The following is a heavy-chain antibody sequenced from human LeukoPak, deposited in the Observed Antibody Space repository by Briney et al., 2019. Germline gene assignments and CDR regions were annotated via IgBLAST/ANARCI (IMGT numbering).Heavy chain of an antibody. CDR3: ARSLISSWHYFDY. J-gene: IGHJ4*02. Sequence: PRGSLRLSCAASGFTFSSYPMNWVRQAPGKGLEWVSSISPASSDIYYADSVKGRFTISRDNAKNSLYLQMNSLRAEDTAVYYCARSLISSWHYFDYWGQGTRVTLSS. V-gene: IGHV3-21*01. CDR1: GFTFSSYP. CDR2: ISPASSDI. D-gene: IGHD6-13*01.